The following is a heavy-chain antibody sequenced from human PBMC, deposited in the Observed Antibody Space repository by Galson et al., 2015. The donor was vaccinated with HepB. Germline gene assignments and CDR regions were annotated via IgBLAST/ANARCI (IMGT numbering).Heavy chain of an antibody. D-gene: IGHD3-9*01. Sequence: SVKVSCKAFGGTFSSYAISWVRQAPGQGLEWMGRIIPILGIANYAQKFQGRVTITADKSTSTAYMELSSLRSEDTAVYYCARDLHYDILTGSRAVDPWGQGTLVTVSS. V-gene: IGHV1-69*04. CDR1: GGTFSSYA. J-gene: IGHJ5*02. CDR3: ARDLHYDILTGSRAVDP. CDR2: IIPILGIA.